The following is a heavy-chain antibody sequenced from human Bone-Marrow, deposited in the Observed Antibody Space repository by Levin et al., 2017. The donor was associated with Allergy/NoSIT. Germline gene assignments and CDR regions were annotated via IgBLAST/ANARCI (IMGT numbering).Heavy chain of an antibody. J-gene: IGHJ4*02. V-gene: IGHV4-39*01. D-gene: IGHD2-8*01. CDR2: IFNSGTT. Sequence: SCNVSGGSISINNFYWGWIRQPPGKGLEWIAYIFNSGTTYYNPSLKSRVTISVDTSNNQFSLKLRSVTAADTAVYYCARVQGPYYSTNYVDYWGQGSLVTVSS. CDR3: ARVQGPYYSTNYVDY. CDR1: GGSISINNFY.